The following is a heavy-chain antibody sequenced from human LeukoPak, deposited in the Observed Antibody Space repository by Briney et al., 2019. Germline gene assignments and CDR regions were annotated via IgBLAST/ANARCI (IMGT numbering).Heavy chain of an antibody. D-gene: IGHD6-19*01. CDR2: IYPGDSDT. Sequence: GESLKISCKGSGYSFTSYWIGWVRQMPGKGLEWMGIIYPGDSDTRYSPSFQGQVTISADKSISTAYLQWSSLKASDTAMYYCARLPGAVAGAWYFQHWGQGTLVTVSS. CDR3: ARLPGAVAGAWYFQH. J-gene: IGHJ1*01. CDR1: GYSFTSYW. V-gene: IGHV5-51*01.